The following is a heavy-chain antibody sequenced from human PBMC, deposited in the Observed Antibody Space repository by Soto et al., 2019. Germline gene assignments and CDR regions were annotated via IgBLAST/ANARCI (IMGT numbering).Heavy chain of an antibody. CDR1: DGKIVGLD. V-gene: IGHV4-59*11. CDR3: ARLMNYYDSSGPKTGHAFDI. J-gene: IGHJ3*02. CDR2: IYYSGST. Sequence: SVADGKIVGLDGRWIRQHQGKGLEWIGYIYYSGSTNYNPSLKSRVTISVDTSKNQFSLKLSSVTAADTAVYYCARLMNYYDSSGPKTGHAFDIWGQGTMVTVSS. D-gene: IGHD3-22*01.